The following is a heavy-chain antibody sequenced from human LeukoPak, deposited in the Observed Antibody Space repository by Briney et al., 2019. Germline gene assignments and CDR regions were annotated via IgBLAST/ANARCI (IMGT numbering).Heavy chain of an antibody. J-gene: IGHJ1*01. V-gene: IGHV4-31*03. CDR1: GGSISSGGYY. CDR2: IYYSGST. CDR3: ARGASVAVAGTRYFQH. Sequence: SETLSLTCTVSGGSISSGGYYWSWIRQHPGKGLEWIGYIYYSGSTYYNPSLKSRVTISVDTSKNQFSLKLSSVTAADTAVYYCARGASVAVAGTRYFQHWGQGTLVTVSS. D-gene: IGHD6-19*01.